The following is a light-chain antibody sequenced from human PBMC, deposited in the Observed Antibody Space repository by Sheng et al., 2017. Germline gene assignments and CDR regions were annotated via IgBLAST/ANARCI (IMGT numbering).Light chain of an antibody. CDR1: NIQRKS. Sequence: SYELTQPPSVSVAPGQTASITCGGNNIQRKSVHWYQQKPGQAPGLVVYDDRDRPSGIPERFSGSNSGNTATLTISRVEAADEADYYCQVWDLSSDQWVFGFGTKVTVL. CDR2: DDR. J-gene: IGLJ1*01. V-gene: IGLV3-21*02. CDR3: QVWDLSSDQWV.